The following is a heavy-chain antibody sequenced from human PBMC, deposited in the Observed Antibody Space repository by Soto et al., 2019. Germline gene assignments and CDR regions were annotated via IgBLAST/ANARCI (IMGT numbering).Heavy chain of an antibody. CDR2: IWYDGSNK. D-gene: IGHD3-3*01. CDR3: ARWLYYDFWSGYPNWFDP. CDR1: GFTFSSYG. J-gene: IGHJ5*02. Sequence: GGSLRLSCAASGFTFSSYGMHWVRQAPGKGLEWVAVIWYDGSNKYYADSVKGRFTISRDNSKNTLYLQMNSLRAEDTAVYYCARWLYYDFWSGYPNWFDPWGQGTLVTVSS. V-gene: IGHV3-33*01.